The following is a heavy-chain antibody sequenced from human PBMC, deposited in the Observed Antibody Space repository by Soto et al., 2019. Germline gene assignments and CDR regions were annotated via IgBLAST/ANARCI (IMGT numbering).Heavy chain of an antibody. Sequence: ASVKVSCKASGYTFSTSGMSWLRQAPGRGLEWMGWISTYNGDTNDAPKFQDRVTMTSDTSTSTVYMELRSLRSDDTAVYYCATDVGGYIYGLARHWG. CDR2: ISTYNGDT. CDR3: ATDVGGYIYGLARH. D-gene: IGHD4-17*01. CDR1: GYTFSTSG. V-gene: IGHV1-18*01. J-gene: IGHJ1*01.